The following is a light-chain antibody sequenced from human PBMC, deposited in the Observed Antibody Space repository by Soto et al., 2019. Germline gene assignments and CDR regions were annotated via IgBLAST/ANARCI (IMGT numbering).Light chain of an antibody. CDR1: QSLLHSNGYNY. CDR3: MQAQQTPLT. Sequence: DIVMTQSPLSLPVTPGEPASISCRSSQSLLHSNGYNYVDWYLQKPGQSPQLLIHLGSNRASGVPDRFSGSGPGTEFTLKINRVEAEDVGLNFCMQAQQTPLTFGGGTKVEIK. V-gene: IGKV2-28*01. CDR2: LGS. J-gene: IGKJ4*01.